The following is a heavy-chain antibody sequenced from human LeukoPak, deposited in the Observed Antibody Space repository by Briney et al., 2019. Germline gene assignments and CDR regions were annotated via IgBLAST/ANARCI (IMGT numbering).Heavy chain of an antibody. CDR3: ARHDSGYDSFDY. CDR2: IYYRGST. CDR1: GGSISNSNYY. D-gene: IGHD5-12*01. V-gene: IGHV4-39*01. Sequence: SETLSLTCTVSGGSISNSNYYWGWIRQPPGKGLEWIGSIYYRGSTYYNPSLRTRATISVDTSKNHFSLNLSSGTAADTAVYYCARHDSGYDSFDYWGQGTLVTVSS. J-gene: IGHJ4*02.